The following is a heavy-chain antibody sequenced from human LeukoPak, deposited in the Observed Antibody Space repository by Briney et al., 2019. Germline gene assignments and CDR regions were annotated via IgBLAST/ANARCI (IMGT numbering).Heavy chain of an antibody. CDR1: GGSISSYY. Sequence: PSETLSLTCTVSGGSISSYYWGWIRQPAGKGLEWIGRIYTSGSTNYNPSLKSRVTMSVDTSKNQFSLKLGSVTAADTAVYYCARATLYQQLGPLDAFDIWGQGTMVTVSS. J-gene: IGHJ3*02. V-gene: IGHV4-4*07. D-gene: IGHD6-13*01. CDR3: ARATLYQQLGPLDAFDI. CDR2: IYTSGST.